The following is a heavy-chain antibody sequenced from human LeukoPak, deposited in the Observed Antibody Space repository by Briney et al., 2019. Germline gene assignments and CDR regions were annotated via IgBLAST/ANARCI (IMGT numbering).Heavy chain of an antibody. CDR2: MNPNSGNT. CDR1: GYTFTSYD. J-gene: IGHJ5*02. CDR3: ARSEQLIGGWFDP. V-gene: IGHV1-8*03. Sequence: ASVKVSCKASGYTFTSYDINWVRQATGQGLEWMGWMNPNSGNTGYAQKFQGRVTITRNTSISTAYMELSSLRSEDTAVYYCARSEQLIGGWFDPWGQGTLVTVSP. D-gene: IGHD6-6*01.